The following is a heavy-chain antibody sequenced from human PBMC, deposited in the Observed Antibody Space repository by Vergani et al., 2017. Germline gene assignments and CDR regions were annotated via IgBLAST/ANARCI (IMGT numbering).Heavy chain of an antibody. D-gene: IGHD2-21*02. CDR2: IYYSGST. CDR3: ARNPYCGGDCYSDAFDI. J-gene: IGHJ3*02. CDR1: GVSINAHY. Sequence: QVQLQESGPGLVKPSETLSLTCTVSGVSINAHYWSWIRQPPGKGLEWIGYIYYSGSTNYNPSLKSRVTISVDTSKNQFSLKLSSVTAADTAVYYCARNPYCGGDCYSDAFDIWGQGTMVTVSS. V-gene: IGHV4-59*11.